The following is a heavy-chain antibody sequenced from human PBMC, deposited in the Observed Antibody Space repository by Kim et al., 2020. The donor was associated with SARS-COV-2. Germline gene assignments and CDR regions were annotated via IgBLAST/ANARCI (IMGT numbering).Heavy chain of an antibody. J-gene: IGHJ5*02. CDR1: GDSVSSNSAA. Sequence: SQTLSLTCAISGDSVSSNSAAWNWIRQSPSRGLEWLGRTYYRSKWYNDYAVSVKSRITINPDTSKNQFSLQLNSVTPEDTAVYYCARDRGITMVRGVMRLNWFDPWGQGTLVTVSS. D-gene: IGHD3-10*01. CDR2: TYYRSKWYN. CDR3: ARDRGITMVRGVMRLNWFDP. V-gene: IGHV6-1*01.